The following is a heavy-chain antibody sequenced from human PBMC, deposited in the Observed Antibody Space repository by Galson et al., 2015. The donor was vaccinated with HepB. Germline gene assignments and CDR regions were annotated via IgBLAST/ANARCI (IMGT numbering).Heavy chain of an antibody. CDR3: ARARYSRGWYLDYYFDY. V-gene: IGHV3-9*01. CDR1: GFTFDDYA. D-gene: IGHD6-19*01. J-gene: IGHJ4*02. Sequence: SLRLSCAASGFTFDDYAMHWVRQVPGKGPEWVSGINWNSGSLGYADSVKGRFTISRDNAKNSLYLQMDSLRAEDTALYYCARARYSRGWYLDYYFDYWGQGTLVTISS. CDR2: INWNSGSL.